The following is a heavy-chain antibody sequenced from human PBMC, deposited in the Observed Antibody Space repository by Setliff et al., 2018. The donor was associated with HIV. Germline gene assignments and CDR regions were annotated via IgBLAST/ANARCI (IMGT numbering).Heavy chain of an antibody. Sequence: ASVKVSCKASGYTFTGYYMHWVRQAPGQGLEWMGRINPNSGGTNYAQKFQGRVTMTRDTSISTAYMELSRLRSDGTAVYYCARDWVAGTSGYYYYYMDVWGKGTTVTVSS. CDR3: ARDWVAGTSGYYYYYMDV. CDR1: GYTFTGYY. CDR2: INPNSGGT. J-gene: IGHJ6*03. D-gene: IGHD6-19*01. V-gene: IGHV1-2*06.